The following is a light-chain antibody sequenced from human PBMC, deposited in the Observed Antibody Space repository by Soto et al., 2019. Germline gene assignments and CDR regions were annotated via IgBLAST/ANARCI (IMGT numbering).Light chain of an antibody. CDR3: QQYNSYPT. V-gene: IGKV1-5*01. CDR1: QNISNW. CDR2: DAS. Sequence: DIQMTQSPSTLSASLGDRVTITCRASQNISNWLAWYQQKPGKAPNLLIHDASSLESGVPSRFSGSGSGTEFTLTISILQPDDFATYYCQQYNSYPTFGGGTKVEIK. J-gene: IGKJ4*01.